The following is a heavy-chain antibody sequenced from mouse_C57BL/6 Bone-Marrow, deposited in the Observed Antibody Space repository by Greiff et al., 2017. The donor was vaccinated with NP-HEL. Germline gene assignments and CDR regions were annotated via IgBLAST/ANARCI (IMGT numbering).Heavy chain of an antibody. J-gene: IGHJ3*01. CDR2: IDPENGDT. CDR1: GFNIKDDY. Sequence: VQLQQSGAELVRPGASVKLSCTASGFNIKDDYMHWVKQRPEQGLEWIGWIDPENGDTEYASKFQGKATITADTSSNTAYLQLSSLTSEDTAVYYCTTSYYGNCLFAYWGQGTLVTVSA. D-gene: IGHD2-1*01. V-gene: IGHV14-4*01. CDR3: TTSYYGNCLFAY.